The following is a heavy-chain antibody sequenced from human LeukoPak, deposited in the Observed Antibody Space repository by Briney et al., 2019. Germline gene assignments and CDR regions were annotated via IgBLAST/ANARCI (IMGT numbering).Heavy chain of an antibody. D-gene: IGHD5-18*01. J-gene: IGHJ4*02. CDR2: IIPILGIA. Sequence: SVKVSCKASGGTFSSYAISWVQQAPGQGLEWMGRIIPILGIANYAQKFQGRVTITADKSTSTAYMELSSLRSEDTAVYYCARADTAMVALDYWGQGTLVTVSS. CDR3: ARADTAMVALDY. V-gene: IGHV1-69*04. CDR1: GGTFSSYA.